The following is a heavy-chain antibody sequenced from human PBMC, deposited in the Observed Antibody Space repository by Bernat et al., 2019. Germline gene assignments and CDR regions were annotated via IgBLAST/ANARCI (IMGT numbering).Heavy chain of an antibody. Sequence: EVQLLESGGGLVQPGGSLRLSCAASGFTSSSYEMNWVRQAPGKGLEWLSYISSSGSTIYYADSVEGRFTISRDNAKNSLYLQMNSLRAEDTALYYCARETFDPLDYWGQGTLVTVSS. CDR3: ARETFDPLDY. CDR1: GFTSSSYE. J-gene: IGHJ4*02. CDR2: ISSSGSTI. D-gene: IGHD3-9*01. V-gene: IGHV3-48*03.